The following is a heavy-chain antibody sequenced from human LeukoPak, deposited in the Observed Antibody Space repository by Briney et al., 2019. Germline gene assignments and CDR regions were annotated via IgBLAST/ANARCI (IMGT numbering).Heavy chain of an antibody. CDR1: GFTFSSYW. V-gene: IGHV3-74*01. J-gene: IGHJ3*02. Sequence: PGGSLRLSXAASGFTFSSYWMHWVRQAPGKGLVWVSRIKNDGRSTNYADSVKGRFTISRDNAKNTVYLQIDSLGAEDTAVYYCARDPHGGSGSDPHDAFDIWGQGTMVTVSS. CDR2: IKNDGRST. D-gene: IGHD1-26*01. CDR3: ARDPHGGSGSDPHDAFDI.